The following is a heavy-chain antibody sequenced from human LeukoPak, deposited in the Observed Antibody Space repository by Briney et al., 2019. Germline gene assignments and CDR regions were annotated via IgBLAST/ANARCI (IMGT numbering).Heavy chain of an antibody. CDR3: ARETVGRWLQRSYYFDY. CDR2: IYTSGST. J-gene: IGHJ4*02. D-gene: IGHD5-24*01. V-gene: IGHV4-61*02. CDR1: GGSISSGSYY. Sequence: SETLCLTCTVSGGSISSGSYYWSWIRQPAGKGLEWIGRIYTSGSTNYNPSLKSRVTISVDTSKNQFSLKLSSVTAADTAVYYCARETVGRWLQRSYYFDYWGQGTLVTVSS.